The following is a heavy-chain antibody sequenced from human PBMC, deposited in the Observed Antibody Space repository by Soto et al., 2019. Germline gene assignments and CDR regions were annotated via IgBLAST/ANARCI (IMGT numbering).Heavy chain of an antibody. D-gene: IGHD3-10*01. CDR3: ARAHPYYFGSGSYYNDH. J-gene: IGHJ5*02. V-gene: IGHV4-30-4*01. Sequence: PSETLSLTCTVSGGSISSGDYYWNWIRQPPGKGLEWIGDIYYSGKTLYNPSLKSRVIISVDTSKNQFSLKLSSVTAADTAVYYCARAHPYYFGSGSYYNDHWGLGTLVTVSS. CDR2: IYYSGKT. CDR1: GGSISSGDYY.